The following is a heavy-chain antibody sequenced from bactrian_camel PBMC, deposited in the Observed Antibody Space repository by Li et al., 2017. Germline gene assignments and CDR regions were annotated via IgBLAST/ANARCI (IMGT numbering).Heavy chain of an antibody. CDR1: GNTVSRYC. Sequence: HVQLVESGGGSVQAGGSLRLSCAASGNTVSRYCMAWFRQAPGKEREGVAVFDRYGRTSIADSVKDRFTISRDNAKNTLYLQMNNLRPEDTAMYNCAAVYGNYCATSRSYDDMAYWGKGTQVTVS. V-gene: IGHV3S26*01. CDR2: FDRYGRT. J-gene: IGHJ7*01. D-gene: IGHD2*01.